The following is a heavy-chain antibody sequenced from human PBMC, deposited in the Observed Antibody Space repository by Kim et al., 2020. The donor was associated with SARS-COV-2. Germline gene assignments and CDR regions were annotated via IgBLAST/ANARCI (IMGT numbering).Heavy chain of an antibody. V-gene: IGHV1-2*02. Sequence: ASVKVSCKASGYTFTGYYMHWVRQAPGQGLEWMGWINPNSGGTNYAQKFQGRVTMTRDTSISTAYMALSRLRSDDTAVYYCARDAAATSRFWFDPWGQGTLVTVSS. J-gene: IGHJ5*02. D-gene: IGHD6-13*01. CDR3: ARDAAATSRFWFDP. CDR1: GYTFTGYY. CDR2: INPNSGGT.